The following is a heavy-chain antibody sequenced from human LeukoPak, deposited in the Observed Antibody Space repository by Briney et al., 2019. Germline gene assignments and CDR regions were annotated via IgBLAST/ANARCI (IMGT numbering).Heavy chain of an antibody. Sequence: SETLSLTCTVSGGSISSYYWSWIRQPAGKGLEWIGRIYTSGSTNYNPSLKSRVTMSVDTSKNQFSLKLSSVTAADTAVYYCARGHHDFWSGYYLDYWGQGTLVTVSS. CDR1: GGSISSYY. CDR2: IYTSGST. D-gene: IGHD3-3*01. V-gene: IGHV4-4*07. J-gene: IGHJ4*02. CDR3: ARGHHDFWSGYYLDY.